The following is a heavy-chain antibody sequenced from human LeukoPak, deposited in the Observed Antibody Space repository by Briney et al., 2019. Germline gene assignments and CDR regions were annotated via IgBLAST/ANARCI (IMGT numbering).Heavy chain of an antibody. Sequence: SETLSLTCTVSGGSISSSSYYWGWIRQAPGKGLEWIGSIYYSGRTYYNPSLKSRVTISVDTSKNQFSLKLSSVTAADTAVYYCARDPYSFLWFGELQNWFDPWGQGTLVTVSS. V-gene: IGHV4-39*07. CDR2: IYYSGRT. J-gene: IGHJ5*02. D-gene: IGHD3-10*01. CDR1: GGSISSSSYY. CDR3: ARDPYSFLWFGELQNWFDP.